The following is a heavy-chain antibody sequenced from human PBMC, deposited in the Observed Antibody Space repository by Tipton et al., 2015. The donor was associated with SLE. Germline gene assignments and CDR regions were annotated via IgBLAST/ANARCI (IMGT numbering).Heavy chain of an antibody. CDR2: INSDGSST. J-gene: IGHJ3*02. CDR3: ARGDDSSGYDAFDI. D-gene: IGHD3-22*01. V-gene: IGHV3-74*02. Sequence: QLVQSGGGLVQPGGSLRLSCAASGFTFSSYWMHWVRQAPGKGLVWVSRINSDGSSTSYADSVKGRFTISRDNAKNTLYLQVNSLRAEDTAVYYCARGDDSSGYDAFDIWGQGTMVTVSS. CDR1: GFTFSSYW.